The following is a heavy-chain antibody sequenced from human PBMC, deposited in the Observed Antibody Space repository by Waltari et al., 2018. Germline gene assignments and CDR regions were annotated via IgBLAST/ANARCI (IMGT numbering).Heavy chain of an antibody. CDR1: GYSFTSYW. V-gene: IGHV5-10-1*03. J-gene: IGHJ5*02. CDR2: IDHSDSYS. D-gene: IGHD3-16*01. Sequence: EVQLVQSGAEVKKPGESLRISCTGSGYSFTSYWITWLRQMPGKGLEGMGGIDHSDSYSKYRPSFHGRVTIAVDKSISTAFLQLSSLEASDSGMYYCARHSIKGFADGGWFDPWGRGTLVTVSS. CDR3: ARHSIKGFADGGWFDP.